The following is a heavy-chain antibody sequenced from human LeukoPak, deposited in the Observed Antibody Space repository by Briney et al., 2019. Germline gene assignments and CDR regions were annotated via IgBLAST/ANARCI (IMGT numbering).Heavy chain of an antibody. V-gene: IGHV3-7*01. D-gene: IGHD3-16*01. CDR2: INPDGSAK. CDR1: GFTLSTYW. J-gene: IGHJ4*02. CDR3: ASWGAGGNS. Sequence: GGSLRLSCEASGFTLSTYWMNWVRQVPGKGLEWVANINPDGSAKRYVDSVKGRFTIARDNADNSLSLHMNSLRAEDTAVYYCASWGAGGNSWGQGTLVTVSS.